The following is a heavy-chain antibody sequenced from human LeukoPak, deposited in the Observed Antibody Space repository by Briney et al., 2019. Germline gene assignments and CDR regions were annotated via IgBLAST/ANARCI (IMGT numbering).Heavy chain of an antibody. D-gene: IGHD2-2*01. Sequence: VRSLRLSCAASRFTFSNYGMHWVRQSPGKGLEWVAAIWYDGSNRWFADSVKGRFSISRDNSKDTLYLQMNSLRAEDTAVYYCARDGQLEGSPFDYWGQGTLVTVSS. CDR2: IWYDGSNR. CDR3: ARDGQLEGSPFDY. CDR1: RFTFSNYG. J-gene: IGHJ4*02. V-gene: IGHV3-33*01.